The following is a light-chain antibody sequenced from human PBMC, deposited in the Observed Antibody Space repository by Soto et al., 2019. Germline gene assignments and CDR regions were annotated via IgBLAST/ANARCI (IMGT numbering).Light chain of an antibody. Sequence: QSALTQAAAVSGSPGQSVTISCTGTSSDVGGYNFVSWYQQHPGKAPKLIIYEVSNRPSGVSTRFSGSKSGNTASLSISGLQTEDGADYYCCSYTSRSTLVFGAGTKVTVL. CDR3: CSYTSRSTLV. V-gene: IGLV2-14*01. J-gene: IGLJ1*01. CDR1: SSDVGGYNF. CDR2: EVS.